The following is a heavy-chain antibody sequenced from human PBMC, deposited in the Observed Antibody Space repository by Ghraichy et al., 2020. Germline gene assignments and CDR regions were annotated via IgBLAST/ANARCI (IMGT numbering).Heavy chain of an antibody. D-gene: IGHD2-2*01. CDR2: MNPNSGNT. V-gene: IGHV1-8*01. CDR3: VTVVPPTENWFDP. CDR1: GYTFTSYD. Sequence: ASVKVSCKASGYTFTSYDINWVRQATGQGLEWMGWMNPNSGNTGYAQKFQGRVTMTRNTSISTAYMELSSLRSEDTAVYYCVTVVPPTENWFDPWGQGTLVTVSS. J-gene: IGHJ5*02.